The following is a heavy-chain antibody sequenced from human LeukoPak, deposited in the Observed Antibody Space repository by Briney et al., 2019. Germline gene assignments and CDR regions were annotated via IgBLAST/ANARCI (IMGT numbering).Heavy chain of an antibody. CDR1: GSTFSSYA. V-gene: IGHV3-23*01. Sequence: GGSLRLSCAASGSTFSSYAMSWVRQAPGKGLEWVSAISGSGGSTYYADSVKGRFTISRDNSKNTLYLQMNSLRAEDTAVYYCAKGPYSSSWYGGRYYYGMDVWGRGTMVTVSS. D-gene: IGHD6-13*01. CDR3: AKGPYSSSWYGGRYYYGMDV. CDR2: ISGSGGST. J-gene: IGHJ6*02.